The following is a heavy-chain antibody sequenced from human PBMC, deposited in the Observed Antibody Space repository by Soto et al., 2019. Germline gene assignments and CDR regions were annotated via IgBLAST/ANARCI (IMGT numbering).Heavy chain of an antibody. J-gene: IGHJ4*02. CDR1: GYTFTSYG. Sequence: ASVKVSCKASGYTFTSYGISWVRQAPGQGLEWMGWISAYNGNTNYAQKLQGRVTMTTDTSTSTAYMELRSLRSDDTAVYYCAREVEVVVPAATRPYFDYWGQGTLVTVSS. CDR3: AREVEVVVPAATRPYFDY. CDR2: ISAYNGNT. D-gene: IGHD2-2*01. V-gene: IGHV1-18*01.